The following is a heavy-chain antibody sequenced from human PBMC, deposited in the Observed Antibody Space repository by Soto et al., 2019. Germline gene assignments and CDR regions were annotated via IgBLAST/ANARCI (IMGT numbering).Heavy chain of an antibody. CDR2: IYHSGST. CDR3: ARGSIAARPGAFDI. CDR1: GGSISSSNW. J-gene: IGHJ3*02. V-gene: IGHV4-4*02. Sequence: SETLSLTCAVSGGSISSSNWWSWVRQPPGKGLEWIGEIYHSGSTNYNPSLKSRVTISVDKSKNQFSLKLSSVTAADTAVYYCARGSIAARPGAFDIWGQGTMVTVSS. D-gene: IGHD6-6*01.